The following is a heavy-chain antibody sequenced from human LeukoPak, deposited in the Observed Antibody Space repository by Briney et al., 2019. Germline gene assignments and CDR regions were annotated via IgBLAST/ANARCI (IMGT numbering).Heavy chain of an antibody. CDR1: GGSISSGDYY. J-gene: IGHJ5*02. V-gene: IGHV4-30-4*01. D-gene: IGHD2-2*01. CDR2: IYYSGST. Sequence: SQTLSLTCTVSGGSISSGDYYWSWIRQPPGKGLEWIGYIYYSGSTYYNPSLKSRVTISVDTSKNQFSLKLSSVTAADTAVYYCASGLGYCSSTSCHNWFDPWGQGTLVTVSS. CDR3: ASGLGYCSSTSCHNWFDP.